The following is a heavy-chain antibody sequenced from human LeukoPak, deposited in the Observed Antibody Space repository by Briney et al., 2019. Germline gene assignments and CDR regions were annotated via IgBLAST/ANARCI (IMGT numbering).Heavy chain of an antibody. CDR1: GFTFSSYE. CDR3: ARDRLLYYYYYYMDV. D-gene: IGHD5/OR15-5a*01. J-gene: IGHJ6*03. CDR2: ISSSGSTI. V-gene: IGHV3-48*03. Sequence: GGSLRLSCAASGFTFSSYEMNWVRQAPGKGLEWVSYISSSGSTIYYADSVKGRFTISRDNAKNSLYLQMNSLRAEDTAVYYCARDRLLYYYYYYMDVWGKGTTVTISS.